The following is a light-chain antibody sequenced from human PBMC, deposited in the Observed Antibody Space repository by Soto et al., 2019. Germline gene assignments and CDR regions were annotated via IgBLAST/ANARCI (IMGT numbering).Light chain of an antibody. J-gene: IGKJ4*01. Sequence: EIVLTQSPGTLSLSPGERATLSCRASQSVSSNYLAWYQQKPGQAPRLLIYGASSRATGIPDRFIGSGSGTNFSLHISRLEAGEFAVYYLPAYGWSPRVTFGGGTKVEIK. CDR3: PAYGWSPRVT. CDR1: QSVSSNY. V-gene: IGKV3-20*01. CDR2: GAS.